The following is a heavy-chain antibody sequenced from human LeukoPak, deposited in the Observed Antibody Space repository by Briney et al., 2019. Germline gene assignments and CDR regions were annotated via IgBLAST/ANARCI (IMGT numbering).Heavy chain of an antibody. CDR2: ISSSSNTI. CDR1: GFTFSSYS. D-gene: IGHD5-18*01. Sequence: GGSLRLSCAASGFTFSSYSMNWVRQAPGKGLEWVSYISSSSNTIYYADSVKGRFTISRDNAKNSLYLQMNSLRDENTAVYYCARRDRGYSYGPDYWGQGTLVTVSS. V-gene: IGHV3-48*02. CDR3: ARRDRGYSYGPDY. J-gene: IGHJ4*02.